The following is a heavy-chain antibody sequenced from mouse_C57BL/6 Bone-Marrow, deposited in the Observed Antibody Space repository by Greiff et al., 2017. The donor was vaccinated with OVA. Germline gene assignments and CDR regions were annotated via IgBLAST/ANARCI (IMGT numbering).Heavy chain of an antibody. V-gene: IGHV5-4*01. CDR3: ARDRDYYGRPYYFDY. CDR2: ISDGGSYT. CDR1: GFTFSSYA. D-gene: IGHD1-1*01. Sequence: EVKLMESGGGLVKPGGSLKLSCAASGFTFSSYAMSWVRQTPEKRLELVATISDGGSYTYYPDNVKGRFTISRDNAKNNLYLQMSHLKSEDTAMYYCARDRDYYGRPYYFDYWGQGTTLTVSS. J-gene: IGHJ2*01.